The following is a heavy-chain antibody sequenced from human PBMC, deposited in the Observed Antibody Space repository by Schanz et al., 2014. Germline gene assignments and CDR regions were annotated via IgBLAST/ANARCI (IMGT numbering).Heavy chain of an antibody. J-gene: IGHJ4*02. CDR3: AASSGWHPSTDY. V-gene: IGHV3-23*01. D-gene: IGHD6-19*01. Sequence: EVQLLESGGGLVQPGGSLRLSCASSGFSFTTYAMSWVRQAPGKGLEWVSSISSGGGSTYYADSVKGRFTISRDNFKGALYLQMNSLRVEDTAVYYCAASSGWHPSTDYWGQGTLVTVSS. CDR2: ISSGGGST. CDR1: GFSFTTYA.